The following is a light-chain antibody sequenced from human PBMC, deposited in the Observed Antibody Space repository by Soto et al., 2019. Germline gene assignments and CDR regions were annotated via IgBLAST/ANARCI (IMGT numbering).Light chain of an antibody. CDR1: QTISSW. Sequence: DIQMTQSPSTLSASVGDRVTITCRASQTISSWLAWYQQKPGKAPKVLIFDASSLKTGVPSRFSGSGSGTEFTLTISSLQPEDFATYYCQQLNSYSITFGQGTRLEI. J-gene: IGKJ5*01. CDR3: QQLNSYSIT. V-gene: IGKV1-5*01. CDR2: DAS.